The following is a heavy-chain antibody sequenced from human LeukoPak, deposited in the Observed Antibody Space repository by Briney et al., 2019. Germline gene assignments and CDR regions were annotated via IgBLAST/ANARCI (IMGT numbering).Heavy chain of an antibody. J-gene: IGHJ3*02. Sequence: SVKVSCKASGGTFSSYAISWVRQAPGQGLEWMGGIIPIFGTANYAQKFQGRVTITADESTSTAYMELSSLRSEDTAVYYCAKYRDGYLADAFDIWGQGTMVTVSS. V-gene: IGHV1-69*01. CDR2: IIPIFGTA. CDR1: GGTFSSYA. CDR3: AKYRDGYLADAFDI. D-gene: IGHD5-24*01.